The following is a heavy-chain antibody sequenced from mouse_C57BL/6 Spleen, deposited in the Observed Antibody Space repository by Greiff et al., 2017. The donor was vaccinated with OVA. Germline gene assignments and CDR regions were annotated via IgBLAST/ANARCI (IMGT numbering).Heavy chain of an antibody. CDR1: GYTFTSYW. V-gene: IGHV1-52*01. Sequence: QVQLQQPGAELVRPGSSVKLSCKASGYTFTSYWMHWVKQRPIQGLEWIGNIDPSDSETHYNQKFKDKATLTVDKSSSTAYMQLSSLTSEDSAVXYCARKDYSNGYFDVWGTGTTVTVSS. CDR2: IDPSDSET. D-gene: IGHD2-5*01. J-gene: IGHJ1*03. CDR3: ARKDYSNGYFDV.